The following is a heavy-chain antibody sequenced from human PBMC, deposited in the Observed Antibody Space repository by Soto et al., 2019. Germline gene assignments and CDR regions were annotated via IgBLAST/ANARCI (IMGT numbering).Heavy chain of an antibody. V-gene: IGHV1-8*01. CDR3: ARGVDDGVDV. CDR2: MSPNSGAT. D-gene: IGHD3-16*01. Sequence: GASVKVSCKASGYTFTTYDINWVRQATGQGLEWLGWMSPNSGATGYAQKFQGRVTMTRDTSMTTAYMELSNLRSEDTAMYYCARGVDDGVDVWGQGTTVNVSS. CDR1: GYTFTTYD. J-gene: IGHJ6*02.